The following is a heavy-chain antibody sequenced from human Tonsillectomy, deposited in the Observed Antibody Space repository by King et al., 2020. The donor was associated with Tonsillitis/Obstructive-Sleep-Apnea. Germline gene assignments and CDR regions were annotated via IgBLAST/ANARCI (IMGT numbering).Heavy chain of an antibody. CDR2: INGNGGST. D-gene: IGHD6-19*01. CDR3: ERVHVYSSDWYEDWFDL. Sequence: VQLVESGGRVVRPGGSLRLSCAASGFTFDDYGMSWVRQAPGKGLEWVSGINGNGGSTDYAVSVKGRFTISRDNAKKSLYLQMNSLRAEDTALYHCERVHVYSSDWYEDWFDLWGQGTLVIVSS. J-gene: IGHJ5*02. V-gene: IGHV3-20*01. CDR1: GFTFDDYG.